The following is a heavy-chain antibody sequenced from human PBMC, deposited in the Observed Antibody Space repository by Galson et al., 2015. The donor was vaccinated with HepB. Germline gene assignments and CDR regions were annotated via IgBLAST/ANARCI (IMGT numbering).Heavy chain of an antibody. CDR3: ARGQQWLGRGAGGAFDI. Sequence: SLRLSCAASGFTFSSYGMHWVRQAPGKGLEWVAVIWYDGSNKYYADSVKGRFTISRDNSKNTLYLQMNSLRAEDTAVYYCARGQQWLGRGAGGAFDIWGQGTMVTVPS. D-gene: IGHD6-19*01. CDR2: IWYDGSNK. J-gene: IGHJ3*02. CDR1: GFTFSSYG. V-gene: IGHV3-33*01.